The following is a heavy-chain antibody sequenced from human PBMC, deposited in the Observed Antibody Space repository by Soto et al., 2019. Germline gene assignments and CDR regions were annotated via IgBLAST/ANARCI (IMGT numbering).Heavy chain of an antibody. J-gene: IGHJ5*02. V-gene: IGHV4-30-2*01. D-gene: IGHD4-17*01. CDR2: IYHSGST. Sequence: QLQLQESGSGLVKPSQTLSLTCAVSGGSISSGGYSWSWIRQPPGKGLEWIGYIYHSGSTYYNPSLKSRVTISVDRSKNQFSVKVSSVTAADTAVYYCARGVSTVTNNWFDPWGQGTLVTVSS. CDR3: ARGVSTVTNNWFDP. CDR1: GGSISSGGYS.